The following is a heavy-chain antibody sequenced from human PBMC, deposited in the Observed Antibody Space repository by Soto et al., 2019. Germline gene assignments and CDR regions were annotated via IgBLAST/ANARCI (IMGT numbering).Heavy chain of an antibody. J-gene: IGHJ6*02. Sequence: ASVKVSCKASGYTFTIYYMHWARQAPGQGLEWMGIINPSGGSTSYAQKFQGRVTMTRDTSTSTVYMELSSLRSEDTAVYYCARVLAVYSSGWYLRHYYGMDVWGQGTTVTVSS. V-gene: IGHV1-46*01. CDR1: GYTFTIYY. CDR3: ARVLAVYSSGWYLRHYYGMDV. CDR2: INPSGGST. D-gene: IGHD6-19*01.